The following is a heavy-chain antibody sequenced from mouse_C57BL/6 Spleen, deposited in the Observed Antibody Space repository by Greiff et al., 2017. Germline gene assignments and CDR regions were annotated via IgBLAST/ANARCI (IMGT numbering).Heavy chain of an antibody. CDR3: ARQDTYYFDY. V-gene: IGHV5-6*01. J-gene: IGHJ2*01. Sequence: DVQLVESGGDLVKPGGSLKLSCAASGFTFSSYGMSWVRQTPDKRLEWVATISSGGSYTYYPDSVKGRFTISRDNATNTLYLQMSSLKSEDTAMYYWARQDTYYFDYWGQGTTLTVSS. CDR2: ISSGGSYT. CDR1: GFTFSSYG.